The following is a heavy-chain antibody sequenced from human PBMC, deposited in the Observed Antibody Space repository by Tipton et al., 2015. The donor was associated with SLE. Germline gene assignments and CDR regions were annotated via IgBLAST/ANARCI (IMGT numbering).Heavy chain of an antibody. V-gene: IGHV3-9*01. CDR2: ISWNSGDI. D-gene: IGHD4-17*01. CDR1: GFIFGDYA. J-gene: IGHJ4*02. Sequence: SLRLSCAASGFIFGDYAMHWVRQAPGKGLEWVSGISWNSGDIGYADSVKGRFTITRDNAKNSLFLQMNSLRSEDTALYFCVKGRNVVTTANVDFWGQGTLVTVSS. CDR3: VKGRNVVTTANVDF.